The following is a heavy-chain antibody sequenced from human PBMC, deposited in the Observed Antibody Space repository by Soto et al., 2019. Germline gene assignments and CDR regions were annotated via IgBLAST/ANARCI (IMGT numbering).Heavy chain of an antibody. V-gene: IGHV1-18*01. CDR3: AKNGQPPYYYYGLEV. CDR1: GYTFTRYG. CDR2: SSGNNDDT. D-gene: IGHD2-8*01. Sequence: GASGKVSCKASGYTFTRYGINWGRQATGQGLEWMGWSSGNNDDTNYAQKFQGRVTMTIDTSTTTAYMELRGLTSDDTAIYYCAKNGQPPYYYYGLEVWGQGTTVTVSS. J-gene: IGHJ6*02.